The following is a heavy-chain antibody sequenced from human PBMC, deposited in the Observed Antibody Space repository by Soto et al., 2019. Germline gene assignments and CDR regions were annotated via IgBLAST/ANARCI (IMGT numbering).Heavy chain of an antibody. V-gene: IGHV1-46*01. CDR2: INPSGGST. CDR3: ARDQTLTYYDFWSGYSNWFDP. D-gene: IGHD3-3*01. Sequence: GASVKVSCKASGYTFTSYYMHWVRQAPGQGLEWMGIINPSGGSTSYAQKFQGRVTMTRDTSTSTVYMELSSLRSDDTAVYYCARDQTLTYYDFWSGYSNWFDPWGQGTLVTVSS. J-gene: IGHJ5*02. CDR1: GYTFTSYY.